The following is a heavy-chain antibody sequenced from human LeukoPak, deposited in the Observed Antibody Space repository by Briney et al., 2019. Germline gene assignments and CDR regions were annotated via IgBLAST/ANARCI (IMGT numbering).Heavy chain of an antibody. Sequence: ASVKVSCKASGYTFTSSGISWVRQAPGQGLEWMGWISGYNGHTNYVQKLQGRVTMTTDKSTSTAYMELRSLRSDDTAVYYCARDGYGSASDYWGQGTLVTVSS. CDR2: ISGYNGHT. J-gene: IGHJ4*02. V-gene: IGHV1-18*01. CDR1: GYTFTSSG. CDR3: ARDGYGSASDY. D-gene: IGHD5-18*01.